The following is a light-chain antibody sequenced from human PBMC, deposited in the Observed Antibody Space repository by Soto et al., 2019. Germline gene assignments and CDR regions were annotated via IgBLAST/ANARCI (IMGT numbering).Light chain of an antibody. CDR2: EVS. CDR3: CSYADSYFYV. Sequence: QSALTQPVSVSGSPGQSITISCTGTSSDVGSYNTVSWYQQHPGKVPKLMIYEVSNRPSGVSNRFSASKSGNTASLTISGLQAEDEADYHCCSYADSYFYVFGSGNKLTVL. CDR1: SSDVGSYNT. V-gene: IGLV2-14*01. J-gene: IGLJ1*01.